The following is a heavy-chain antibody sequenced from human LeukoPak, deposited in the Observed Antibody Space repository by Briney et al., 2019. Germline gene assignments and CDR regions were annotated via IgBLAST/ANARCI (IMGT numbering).Heavy chain of an antibody. Sequence: ASVKVSCKVSGYTLTELSMHWVRQAPGKGLEWMGGFDPEVGETIYAQKFQGRVTITADKSTSTAYMELSSLRSEDTAVYYCASVRRELLSSSLFRYYYYGMDVWGQGTTVTVSS. V-gene: IGHV1-24*01. CDR3: ASVRRELLSSSLFRYYYYGMDV. CDR2: FDPEVGET. CDR1: GYTLTELS. J-gene: IGHJ6*02. D-gene: IGHD1-26*01.